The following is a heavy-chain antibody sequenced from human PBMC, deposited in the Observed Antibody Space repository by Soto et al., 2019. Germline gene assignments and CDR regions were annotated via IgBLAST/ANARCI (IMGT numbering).Heavy chain of an antibody. CDR3: SRQASGYYYGWFAP. J-gene: IGHJ5*02. CDR2: IYHSGST. CDR1: GGSISSGGYS. Sequence: SETLYITCAVSGGSISSGGYSWSWIRQPPGKGLEWIGYIYHSGSTYYNPSLKSRVTMSVDTSNNQFSLKLSSVTAADTAVYYCSRQASGYYYGWFAPWGQGSLVTVSS. D-gene: IGHD3-22*01. V-gene: IGHV4-30-2*03.